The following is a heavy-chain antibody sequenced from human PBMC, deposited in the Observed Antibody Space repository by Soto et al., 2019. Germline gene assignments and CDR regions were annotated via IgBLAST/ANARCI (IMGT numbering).Heavy chain of an antibody. Sequence: SETLSLTCTVSGGSISSYYWSWIRQPPGKGLEWIGYIYYSGSTNYNPSLKSRVTISVDTSKNQFSLKLSSVTAADTAVYYCARVGCSSTSCYISDYYYYYMDVWAKGPRSPSP. CDR3: ARVGCSSTSCYISDYYYYYMDV. D-gene: IGHD2-2*02. CDR2: IYYSGST. CDR1: GGSISSYY. J-gene: IGHJ6*03. V-gene: IGHV4-59*01.